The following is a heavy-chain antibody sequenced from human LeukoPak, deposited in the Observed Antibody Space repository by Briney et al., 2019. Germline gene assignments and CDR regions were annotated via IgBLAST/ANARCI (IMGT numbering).Heavy chain of an antibody. CDR3: ARHRGNGGPSDY. Sequence: ASLKVSCKASGYTFTAHSVSWVRQAPGQGLEWMGWISVYHGNTNYAQNLQGRVTMTTDTTTTTVYMELRSLRYDDTAVYYCARHRGNGGPSDYWGQGTLVTVSS. J-gene: IGHJ4*02. V-gene: IGHV1-18*01. CDR1: GYTFTAHS. D-gene: IGHD4-23*01. CDR2: ISVYHGNT.